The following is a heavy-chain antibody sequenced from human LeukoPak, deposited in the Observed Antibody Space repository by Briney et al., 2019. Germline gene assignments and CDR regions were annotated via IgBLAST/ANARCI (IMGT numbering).Heavy chain of an antibody. Sequence: SETLSLTCAVSGGSINTYYWSWIRQPAGKGLEWIGRIYPGGSTNYNPSLKSRVTMSVDTSKNQFSLKLSSVTAADTAVYYCARGASGWYEGGNWFDPWGQGTLVTVSS. CDR2: IYPGGST. J-gene: IGHJ5*02. CDR3: ARGASGWYEGGNWFDP. V-gene: IGHV4-4*07. D-gene: IGHD6-19*01. CDR1: GGSINTYY.